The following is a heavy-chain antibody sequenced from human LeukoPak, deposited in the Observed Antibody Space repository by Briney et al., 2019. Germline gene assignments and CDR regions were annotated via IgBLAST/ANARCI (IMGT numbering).Heavy chain of an antibody. Sequence: ASVKVSCKASGGTFSSYDISWVRQAPGQGLEWMRGITPMFGTANHAQKFQGRVTITAVESMSTVYMELSSLRFEDTAVYYCARGWLAEATVVTPYNYWGQGTLVTVSS. CDR2: ITPMFGTA. CDR1: GGTFSSYD. CDR3: ARGWLAEATVVTPYNY. J-gene: IGHJ4*02. D-gene: IGHD4-23*01. V-gene: IGHV1-69*13.